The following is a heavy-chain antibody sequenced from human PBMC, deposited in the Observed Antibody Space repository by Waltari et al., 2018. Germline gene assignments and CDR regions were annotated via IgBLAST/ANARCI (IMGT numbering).Heavy chain of an antibody. CDR2: ISPYNGNT. CDR1: TYTFINYG. J-gene: IGHJ6*02. Sequence: QVHLVQSGGAVKQPAASVKVSCRASTYTFINYGISWVRQAPGQGLEWMGWISPYNGNTNQAQNFQGRLTMTTDTSTNTAYMELRTLISDDTAVYYCARESSGWFGMDVWGQGTTVTVSS. CDR3: ARESSGWFGMDV. D-gene: IGHD6-19*01. V-gene: IGHV1-18*04.